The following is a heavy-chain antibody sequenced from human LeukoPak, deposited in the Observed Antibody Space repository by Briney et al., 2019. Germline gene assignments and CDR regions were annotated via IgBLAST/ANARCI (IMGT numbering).Heavy chain of an antibody. CDR2: IIPILGIA. CDR1: GGTFSSYA. D-gene: IGHD3-22*01. J-gene: IGHJ4*02. Sequence: ASVKVSCKASGGTFSSYAISWVRQAPGQGLEWMGRIIPILGIANYAQKFQGRVTITADKSTSTAYMGLSSLRSEDTAVYYCARDDSSGSDYWGQGTLVTVSS. CDR3: ARDDSSGSDY. V-gene: IGHV1-69*04.